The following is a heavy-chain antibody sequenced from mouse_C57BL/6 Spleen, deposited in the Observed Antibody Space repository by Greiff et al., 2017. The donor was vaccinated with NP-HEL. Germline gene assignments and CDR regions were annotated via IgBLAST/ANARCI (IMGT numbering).Heavy chain of an antibody. V-gene: IGHV5-4*03. CDR2: ISDGGSYT. CDR1: GFTFSSYA. J-gene: IGHJ2*01. CDR3: ARGRDGNYFDY. Sequence: EVKLVESGGGLVKPGGSLKLSCAASGFTFSSYAMSWVRQTPEKRLEWVATISDGGSYTYYPDNVKGRFTISRDNAKNNLYLQMSHLKSEDTAMYYCARGRDGNYFDYWGQGTTLTVSS. D-gene: IGHD2-1*01.